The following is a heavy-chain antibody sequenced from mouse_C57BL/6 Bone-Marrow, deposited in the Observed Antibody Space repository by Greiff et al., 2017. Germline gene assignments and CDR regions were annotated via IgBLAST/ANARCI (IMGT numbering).Heavy chain of an antibody. Sequence: VQLQQSVAELVRPGASVKLSCTASGFNFKNTYMHWVKQRPEQGLEWIGRIDPANGNTKYAPKFQGKATITADTSSNTAYLQLSSLTSEDTAIYYCASYYDNLDWFAYWGQGTLVTVSA. D-gene: IGHD2-1*01. V-gene: IGHV14-3*01. CDR1: GFNFKNTY. J-gene: IGHJ3*01. CDR2: IDPANGNT. CDR3: ASYYDNLDWFAY.